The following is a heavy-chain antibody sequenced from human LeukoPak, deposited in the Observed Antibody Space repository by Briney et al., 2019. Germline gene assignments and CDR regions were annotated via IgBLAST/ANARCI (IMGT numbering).Heavy chain of an antibody. D-gene: IGHD6-6*01. CDR3: AREVDSSYSGDWFDP. CDR2: IYYSGST. Sequence: PETLSLTSVQPRDSLSRDTTCWIRQPPGKGLEWIGYIYYSGSTNYNPSLKSRVTISVDTSKNQFSLKLSSVTAADTAVYYCAREVDSSYSGDWFDPWGQGTLVTVSS. CDR1: RDSLSRDT. J-gene: IGHJ5*02. V-gene: IGHV4-59*01.